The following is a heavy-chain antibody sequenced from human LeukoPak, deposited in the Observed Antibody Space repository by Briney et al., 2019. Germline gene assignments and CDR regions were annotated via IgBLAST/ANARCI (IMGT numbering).Heavy chain of an antibody. J-gene: IGHJ4*02. CDR3: VREGLERRTNFDY. CDR2: ISINVQTT. CDR1: GFTFTSHV. D-gene: IGHD1-1*01. Sequence: WGSLRLSCSASGFTFTSHVMHWVRQAPGKGLQYVSCISINVQTTYYAGSVKGRFTISTDSSKNTVYLQMNSLTAEDTAVYYCVREGLERRTNFDYWGQGTLVSVSS. V-gene: IGHV3-64D*06.